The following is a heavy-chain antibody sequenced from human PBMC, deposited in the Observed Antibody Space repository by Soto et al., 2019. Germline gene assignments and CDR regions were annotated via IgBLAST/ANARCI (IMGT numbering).Heavy chain of an antibody. D-gene: IGHD3-10*01. J-gene: IGHJ6*02. Sequence: GGSLRLSCAASGFTFSSYGMHWVRQAPGKGLEWVAVISYDGSNKYYADSVKGRFTISRDNSKNTLYLQMNSLRAEDTAVYYCAKDGGFGELLSFDYYYYYGMDVWGQGTTVTVSS. V-gene: IGHV3-30*18. CDR2: ISYDGSNK. CDR3: AKDGGFGELLSFDYYYYYGMDV. CDR1: GFTFSSYG.